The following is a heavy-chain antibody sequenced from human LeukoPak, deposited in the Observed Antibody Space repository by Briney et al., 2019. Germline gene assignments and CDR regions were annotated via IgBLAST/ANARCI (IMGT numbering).Heavy chain of an antibody. Sequence: GASVKVSCKASGYTSTSYGISWVRQAPGQGLEWMGWISAYNGNTNYAQKLQGRVTMTTDTSTSTAYMELRSLRSDDTAVYYCARDQPPTITIFGVVLPYYYYGMDVWGQGTTVTVSS. J-gene: IGHJ6*02. CDR1: GYTSTSYG. CDR3: ARDQPPTITIFGVVLPYYYYGMDV. V-gene: IGHV1-18*01. D-gene: IGHD3-3*01. CDR2: ISAYNGNT.